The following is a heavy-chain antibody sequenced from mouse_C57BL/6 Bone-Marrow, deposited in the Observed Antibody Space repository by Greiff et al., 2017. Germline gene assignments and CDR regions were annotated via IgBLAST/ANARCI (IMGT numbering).Heavy chain of an antibody. D-gene: IGHD2-1*01. V-gene: IGHV10-1*01. J-gene: IGHJ4*01. Sequence: EVMLVESGGGLVQPKGSLKLSCAASGFSFNTYAMNWVRQAPGKGLEWVARIRSKSNNYATYYADSVKDRFPISRDDSETMLYLQMNNLKTEDTAMYYCVRHRGNYLYYYAMDYWGQGTSVTVSS. CDR2: IRSKSNNYAT. CDR1: GFSFNTYA. CDR3: VRHRGNYLYYYAMDY.